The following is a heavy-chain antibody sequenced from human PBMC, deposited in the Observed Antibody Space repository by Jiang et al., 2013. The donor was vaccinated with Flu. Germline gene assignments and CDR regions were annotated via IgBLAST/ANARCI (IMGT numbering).Heavy chain of an antibody. Sequence: QTLSLTCGISGDSISNNVVAWNWIRQSPSRGLEWLGKTRYISRWLTEYSVSMQGRITINPDTSRNQLSLQLDSATPDDTAIYYCVRDYNWAFDSWGQGTLVTVSS. V-gene: IGHV6-1*01. J-gene: IGHJ4*02. D-gene: IGHD1-1*01. CDR3: VRDYNWAFDS. CDR2: TRYISRWLT. CDR1: GDSISNNVVA.